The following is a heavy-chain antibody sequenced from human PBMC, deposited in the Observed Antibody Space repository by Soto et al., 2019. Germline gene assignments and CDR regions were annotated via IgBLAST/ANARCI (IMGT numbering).Heavy chain of an antibody. CDR3: ARDLIMITFGGVIPPI. CDR1: GYTFTSYG. V-gene: IGHV1-18*01. J-gene: IGHJ4*02. Sequence: ASVKVSCKASGYTFTSYGISWVRQAPGQGLEWMGWISAYNGNTNYAQKLQGRVTMTTDTSTSTAYMELRSLRSDDTAVYYCARDLIMITFGGVIPPIWGQGTLVTVSS. CDR2: ISAYNGNT. D-gene: IGHD3-16*02.